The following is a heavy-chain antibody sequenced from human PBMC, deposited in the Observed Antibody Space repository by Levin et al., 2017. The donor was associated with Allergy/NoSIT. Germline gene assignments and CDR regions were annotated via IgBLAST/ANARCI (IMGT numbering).Heavy chain of an antibody. CDR1: GDSISSSSYY. D-gene: IGHD3-22*01. CDR3: ARHSYYDSGGYYPIFDY. Sequence: GSLRLSCTVSGDSISSSSYYWGWIRQPPGKGLEWIGSIYYSGSTYYNPSLKSRVTISADTSKNQFSLKLSSVTAADTAGFYCARHSYYDSGGYYPIFDYWGQGTLVTVSS. V-gene: IGHV4-39*01. J-gene: IGHJ4*02. CDR2: IYYSGST.